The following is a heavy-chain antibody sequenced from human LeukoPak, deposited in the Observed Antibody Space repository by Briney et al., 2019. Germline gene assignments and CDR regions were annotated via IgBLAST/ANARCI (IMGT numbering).Heavy chain of an antibody. Sequence: SVKVSCKASGGTFSSYAISWVQQAPGQGLEWMGRIIPIFGTANYAQKFQGRVTITTDESTSTAYMELSSLRSEDTAVYYCARDDYGDYLVYWGQGTLVTVSS. J-gene: IGHJ4*02. D-gene: IGHD4-17*01. V-gene: IGHV1-69*05. CDR1: GGTFSSYA. CDR3: ARDDYGDYLVY. CDR2: IIPIFGTA.